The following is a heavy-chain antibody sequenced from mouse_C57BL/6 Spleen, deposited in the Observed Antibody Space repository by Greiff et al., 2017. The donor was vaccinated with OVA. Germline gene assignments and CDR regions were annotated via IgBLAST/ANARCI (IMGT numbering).Heavy chain of an antibody. D-gene: IGHD2-1*01. CDR1: GSTFSVYY. CDR2: INYDGSST. J-gene: IGHJ4*01. CDR3: AREEGGNYEAMDY. V-gene: IGHV5-16*01. Sequence: EVMLVESEGGLVQPGSSMKLSCTASGSTFSVYYMAWVRQVPEKGLEWVANINYDGSSTYYLDSLKSRFIISRDNAKNILYLQMSSLKSEDTATYYCAREEGGNYEAMDYWGQGTSVTVSS.